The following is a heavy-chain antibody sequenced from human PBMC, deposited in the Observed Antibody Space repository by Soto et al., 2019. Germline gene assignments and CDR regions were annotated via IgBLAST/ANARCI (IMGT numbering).Heavy chain of an antibody. V-gene: IGHV1-3*01. Sequence: QIQLMQSGAEVKKPGASVKVTCKASGYTFTSYGIHWVRQAPGQRLEWTGRINAGNGNTKYSEKFQGRVTITRDTSASTAYLELSSLRPEDKAVYYCARDPNDSSAYYHHYYYGMDVWGQGTTVTVSS. D-gene: IGHD3-22*01. CDR3: ARDPNDSSAYYHHYYYGMDV. CDR2: INAGNGNT. J-gene: IGHJ6*02. CDR1: GYTFTSYG.